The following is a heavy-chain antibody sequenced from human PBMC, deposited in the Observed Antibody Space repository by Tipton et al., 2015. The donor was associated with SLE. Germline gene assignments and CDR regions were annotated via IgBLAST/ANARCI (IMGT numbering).Heavy chain of an antibody. J-gene: IGHJ6*02. Sequence: SLRLSCAASGFTFDDYAMHWVRQAPGKGLEWVSLISWDGGSTYYADSVKGRFTISRDNSKNSLYLQMNSLRAEDTALYYCAKAKDSSSSSRYGMDVWGQGTTVTVSS. CDR2: ISWDGGST. D-gene: IGHD6-13*01. CDR1: GFTFDDYA. V-gene: IGHV3-43D*04. CDR3: AKAKDSSSSSRYGMDV.